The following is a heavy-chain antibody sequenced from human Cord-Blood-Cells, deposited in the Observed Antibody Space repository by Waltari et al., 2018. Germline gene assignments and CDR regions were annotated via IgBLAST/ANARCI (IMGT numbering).Heavy chain of an antibody. J-gene: IGHJ4*02. V-gene: IGHV4-38-2*01. Sequence: QVPLQESGPGLVKPSETLSITCAVSVYSIRRGYYWGWIRQPPGKGLAGIGSIYHSGSTYYNPSLKSRVTISGDTSKNQFSLKLSSVTAADTAVYYCSAGGYWGQGTLVTVSS. CDR1: VYSIRRGYY. CDR3: SAGGY. CDR2: IYHSGST.